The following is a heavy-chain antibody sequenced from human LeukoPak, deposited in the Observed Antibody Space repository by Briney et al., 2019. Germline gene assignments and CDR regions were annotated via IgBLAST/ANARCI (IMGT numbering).Heavy chain of an antibody. CDR3: AADRRYDYDFWRDSPYGMDV. Sequence: SVKVSCKASGFTFTSSAMQWVRQARGQRLEWIGWIVVGSGNTNYAQKFQERVTITRDMSTSTAYMELSSLRSEDTAVYYCAADRRYDYDFWRDSPYGMDVWGQGTTVTVSS. CDR2: IVVGSGNT. V-gene: IGHV1-58*02. CDR1: GFTFTSSA. D-gene: IGHD3-3*01. J-gene: IGHJ6*02.